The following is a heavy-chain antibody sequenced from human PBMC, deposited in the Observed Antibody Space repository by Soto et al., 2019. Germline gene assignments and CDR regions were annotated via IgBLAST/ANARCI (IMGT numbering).Heavy chain of an antibody. Sequence: PGGSLRLSCAASGFTFSSYEMNWVRQAPGKGLEWVSYISSSGSTIYYADSVKGRFTISRDNAKNSLYLQMNSLRAEDTAVYYCARESTLRPYYYGMDVWGQGTTVTVSS. CDR2: ISSSGSTI. J-gene: IGHJ6*02. CDR3: ARESTLRPYYYGMDV. V-gene: IGHV3-48*03. CDR1: GFTFSSYE.